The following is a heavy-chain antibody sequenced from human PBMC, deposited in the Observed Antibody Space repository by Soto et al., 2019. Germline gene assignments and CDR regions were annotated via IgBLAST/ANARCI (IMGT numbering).Heavy chain of an antibody. J-gene: IGHJ6*02. CDR3: ARVGGGGYCSGGSCYRYYYGMDV. CDR2: IYYSGST. V-gene: IGHV4-59*01. Sequence: SETLSLTCTVSGGSISSYYWSWIRQPPGKGLEWIGYIYYSGSTNYNPSLKSRVTISVDTSKNQFSLKLSSVTAADTAVYYCARVGGGGYCSGGSCYRYYYGMDVWGQGTTVT. CDR1: GGSISSYY. D-gene: IGHD2-15*01.